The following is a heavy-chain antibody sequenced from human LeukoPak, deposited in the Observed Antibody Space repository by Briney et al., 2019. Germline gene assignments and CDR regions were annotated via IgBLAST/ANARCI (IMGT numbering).Heavy chain of an antibody. CDR1: GFTFSSYA. Sequence: HPGGSLRLSCAASGFTFSSYAMSWVRQAPGKGLEWVSAISGSGGSTYYADSVKGRFTISRDNSKNTLYLQMNSLRAEDTAVYYCARQRGYYGDYGYYYGMDVWGQGTTVTVSS. CDR3: ARQRGYYGDYGYYYGMDV. CDR2: ISGSGGST. D-gene: IGHD4-17*01. V-gene: IGHV3-23*01. J-gene: IGHJ6*02.